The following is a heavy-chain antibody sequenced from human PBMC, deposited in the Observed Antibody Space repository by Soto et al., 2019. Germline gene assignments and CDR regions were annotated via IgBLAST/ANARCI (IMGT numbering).Heavy chain of an antibody. V-gene: IGHV4-59*11. Sequence: ETLSLSCPVSGGSISGHYWSWIRQPPGKGLQYIGYISYSGSTNYNPSLKSRVTISVDTSNNQFSLSLSSVTAADTAVYYCARDVGLQHDTGYYDFWSGKNNWFDPWGQGILVTVSS. J-gene: IGHJ5*02. CDR1: GGSISGHY. D-gene: IGHD3-3*01. CDR3: ARDVGLQHDTGYYDFWSGKNNWFDP. CDR2: ISYSGST.